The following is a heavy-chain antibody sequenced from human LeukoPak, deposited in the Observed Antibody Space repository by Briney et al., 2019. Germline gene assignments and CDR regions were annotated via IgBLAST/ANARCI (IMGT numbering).Heavy chain of an antibody. V-gene: IGHV3-66*01. CDR3: ARDGRYCSGGSCYSSDYGMDV. CDR1: GFTFDDYA. D-gene: IGHD2-15*01. J-gene: IGHJ6*02. Sequence: GGSLRLSCAASGFTFDDYAMHWVRQAPGKGLEWVSVIYSGGSTYYADSVKGRFTISRDSSKNTLYLQMNSLRAEDTAVYYYARDGRYCSGGSCYSSDYGMDVWGQGTTVTVSS. CDR2: IYSGGST.